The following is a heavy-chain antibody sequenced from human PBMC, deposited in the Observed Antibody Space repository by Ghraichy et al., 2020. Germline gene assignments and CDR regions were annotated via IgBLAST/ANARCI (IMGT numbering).Heavy chain of an antibody. J-gene: IGHJ5*02. CDR1: GFSLTTSGVG. Sequence: SGPTLVKPTQTLTLTCTFSGFSLTTSGVGVAWIRQPPGKALEWLALIYWDDDDRYSPSLKSRLTITKDTSKNRVVLTMTNMDPVDTGTYYCARGAFGLGINSNLFDPWGQGSLVTVSS. CDR3: ARGAFGLGINSNLFDP. CDR2: IYWDDDD. V-gene: IGHV2-5*02. D-gene: IGHD3/OR15-3a*01.